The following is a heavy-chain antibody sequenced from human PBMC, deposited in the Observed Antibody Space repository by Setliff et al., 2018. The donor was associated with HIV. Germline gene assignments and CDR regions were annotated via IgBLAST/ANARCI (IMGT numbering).Heavy chain of an antibody. V-gene: IGHV4-34*01. CDR3: AKSPGITGYGGSG. D-gene: IGHD5-12*01. CDR2: ITHSGST. CDR1: GASFSDYS. J-gene: IGHJ4*02. Sequence: PSETLSLTCAVYGASFSDYSWSWIRQPPGKGLAWSGEITHSGSTNYNPSLRTRVTISVATSKNQFSLKRTSVTAADTAVYYCAKSPGITGYGGSGWGQGTLVTVAS.